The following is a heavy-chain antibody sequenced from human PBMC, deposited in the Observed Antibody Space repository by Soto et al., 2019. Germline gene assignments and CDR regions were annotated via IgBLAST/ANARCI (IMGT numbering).Heavy chain of an antibody. J-gene: IGHJ6*02. CDR1: GFTFSSYG. Sequence: QVQLVESGGGVVQPGRSLRLSCAASGFTFSSYGMHWVRQAPGKGLEWVAVIWYDGSNKYYADSVKGRFTISRDNSKNTLYLQMNSLRAEDTAVYYCARGGGDFWTGHNIGMDVWGQGTTVTVSS. V-gene: IGHV3-33*01. CDR2: IWYDGSNK. D-gene: IGHD3-3*01. CDR3: ARGGGDFWTGHNIGMDV.